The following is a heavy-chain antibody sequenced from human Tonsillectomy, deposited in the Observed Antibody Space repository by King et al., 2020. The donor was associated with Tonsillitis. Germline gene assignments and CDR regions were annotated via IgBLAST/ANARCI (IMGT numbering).Heavy chain of an antibody. CDR2: IIPVFGTA. Sequence: QLVQSGGEVKKPGSSVKVSCKASGGTFSSFAISWVRQAPGQGLEWMGGIIPVFGTANYAQGFRGRVTITADESTSTAYMELNTLTSEDSAVYYCARGPYYDFWSGYFTRYHSGIDVWGRGTTVTVSS. D-gene: IGHD3-3*01. CDR3: ARGPYYDFWSGYFTRYHSGIDV. J-gene: IGHJ6*02. V-gene: IGHV1-69*01. CDR1: GGTFSSFA.